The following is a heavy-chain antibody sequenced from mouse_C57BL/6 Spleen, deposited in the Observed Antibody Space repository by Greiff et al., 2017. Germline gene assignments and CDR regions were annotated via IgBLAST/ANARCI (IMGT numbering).Heavy chain of an antibody. CDR3: ARRRDYYGSSPHFDY. CDR2: IYPGDGDT. CDR1: GYAFSSSW. Sequence: VQLQQSGPELVKPGASVKISCKASGYAFSSSWLNWVKQRPGKGLEWIGRIYPGDGDTNYNGKFKGKATLTADKSSSTAYMQLSSLTSEDSAVYFCARRRDYYGSSPHFDYWGQGTTLTVSS. J-gene: IGHJ2*01. V-gene: IGHV1-82*01. D-gene: IGHD1-1*01.